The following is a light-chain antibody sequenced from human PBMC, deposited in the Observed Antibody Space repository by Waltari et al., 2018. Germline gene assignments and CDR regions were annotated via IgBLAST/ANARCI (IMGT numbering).Light chain of an antibody. V-gene: IGLV2-23*01. Sequence: QSALTQPASVSDSPGPSLTISCTESRPAVGCHTFVSWYQQHPGKAPKVMIYEDNTRPTGLSNRFSGAKSGNTASLTISGRQADDEADYYCCSYAGGSPRWVFGGGTKLTVL. CDR3: CSYAGGSPRWV. J-gene: IGLJ3*02. CDR2: EDN. CDR1: RPAVGCHTF.